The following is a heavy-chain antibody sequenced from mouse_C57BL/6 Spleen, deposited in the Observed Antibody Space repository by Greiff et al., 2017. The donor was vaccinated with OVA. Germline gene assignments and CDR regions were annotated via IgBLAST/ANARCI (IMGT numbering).Heavy chain of an antibody. CDR3: TRDCDGYYDY. CDR1: GFTFSSYA. D-gene: IGHD2-3*01. Sequence: DVMLVESGEGLVKPGGSLKLSCAASGFTFSSYAMSWVRQTPEKRLEWVAYISSGGDYIYYADTVKGRFTISRDNARNTLYLQMSSLKSEDTAMYYCTRDCDGYYDYWGQGTTLTVSS. J-gene: IGHJ2*01. CDR2: ISSGGDYI. V-gene: IGHV5-9-1*02.